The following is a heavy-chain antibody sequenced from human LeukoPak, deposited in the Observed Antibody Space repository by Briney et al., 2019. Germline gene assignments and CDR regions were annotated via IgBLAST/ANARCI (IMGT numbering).Heavy chain of an antibody. CDR2: TYSGGST. D-gene: IGHD3-22*01. Sequence: GGSLRLSCAASGFTVSSNYMSWVRQAPGKGLEWVSVTYSGGSTYYADSVKGRFTISRDNSKNTLYLQMNSLRAEDTAVYYCARDYDGAFDIWGQGTMVTVSS. CDR1: GFTVSSNY. V-gene: IGHV3-66*01. J-gene: IGHJ3*02. CDR3: ARDYDGAFDI.